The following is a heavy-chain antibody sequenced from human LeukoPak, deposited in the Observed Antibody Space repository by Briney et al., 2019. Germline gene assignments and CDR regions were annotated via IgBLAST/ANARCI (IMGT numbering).Heavy chain of an antibody. V-gene: IGHV5-51*01. CDR2: IYPGDSDT. D-gene: IGHD3-22*01. CDR1: GYIFSTYL. Sequence: HGESLKISCKGPGYIFSTYLIGWVRQEPGKGLEWMGIIYPGDSDTRYSPSFQGHVTISADKSISTVYLQWSSLKASDTAMYYCARFGSSGYYGAFDIWGQGTMVTVSS. CDR3: ARFGSSGYYGAFDI. J-gene: IGHJ3*02.